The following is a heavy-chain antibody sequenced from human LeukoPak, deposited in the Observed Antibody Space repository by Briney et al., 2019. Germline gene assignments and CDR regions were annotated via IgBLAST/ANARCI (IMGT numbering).Heavy chain of an antibody. D-gene: IGHD6-13*01. CDR2: IYYSGST. Sequence: PSETLSLTCTVSGGSISSYYWSWIRQPPGKGLEWIGYIYYSGSTNYNPSLKSRVTISVDTSKNQFSLKLSSVTAADTAVYYCAREWIAAVGGENYFDYWGQGTLVTVSS. J-gene: IGHJ4*02. CDR1: GGSISSYY. CDR3: AREWIAAVGGENYFDY. V-gene: IGHV4-59*12.